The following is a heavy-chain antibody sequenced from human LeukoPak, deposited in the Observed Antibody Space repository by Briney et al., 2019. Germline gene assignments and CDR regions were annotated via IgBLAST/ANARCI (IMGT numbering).Heavy chain of an antibody. CDR2: ISSSGSTM. Sequence: GGSLRLSCAASGFTFSSYEMNWVRQAPGKGLEWVSYISSSGSTMYYADSVKGRFTISRDNAKNSLYLQMKSLRVEDTAVYYCAREKPELDYWGQGTLVTVSS. CDR1: GFTFSSYE. J-gene: IGHJ4*02. CDR3: AREKPELDY. V-gene: IGHV3-48*03.